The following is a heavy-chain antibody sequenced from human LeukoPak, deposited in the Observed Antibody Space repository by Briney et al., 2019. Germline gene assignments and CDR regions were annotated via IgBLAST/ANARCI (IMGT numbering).Heavy chain of an antibody. D-gene: IGHD4-23*01. CDR3: ARGNSGDS. V-gene: IGHV1-2*02. J-gene: IGHJ4*02. Sequence: ASVKVSCKASGYTLTGHSMHWVRQAPGQGLEWMGWMNPNSGGTKYTRKLQGRVTMTRDTSISTAYMELSRLTSDDTAMFYCARGNSGDSWGQGTLVTVSS. CDR2: MNPNSGGT. CDR1: GYTLTGHS.